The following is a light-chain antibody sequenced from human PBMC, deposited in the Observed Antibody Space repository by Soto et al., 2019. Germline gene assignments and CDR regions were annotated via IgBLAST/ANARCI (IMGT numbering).Light chain of an antibody. CDR1: QSVCSSY. CDR3: QQYDSPIWT. CDR2: STS. Sequence: ENVLTQSPGTLSLSPGERATLSCRASQSVCSSYLAWYQQKPGQAPRLLIYSTSSRATDIPDRFSGSGSGTDFTLTISRLEPEDFAVYYCQQYDSPIWTFGQGTKVEIK. J-gene: IGKJ1*01. V-gene: IGKV3-20*01.